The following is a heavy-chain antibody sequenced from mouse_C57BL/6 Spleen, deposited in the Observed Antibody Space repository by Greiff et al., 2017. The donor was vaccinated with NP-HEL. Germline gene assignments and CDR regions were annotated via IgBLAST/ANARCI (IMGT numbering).Heavy chain of an antibody. CDR1: GYTFTDYY. CDR3: ARGLLQTAWFAY. V-gene: IGHV1-26*01. J-gene: IGHJ3*01. Sequence: EVQLQQSGPELVKPGASVKISCKASGYTFTDYYMNWVKQSHGKSLEWIGDINPNNGGTSYNQKFKGKATLTVDKSSSTAYMELRSLTSEDSAVYYCARGLLQTAWFAYWGQGTLVTVSA. D-gene: IGHD2-3*01. CDR2: INPNNGGT.